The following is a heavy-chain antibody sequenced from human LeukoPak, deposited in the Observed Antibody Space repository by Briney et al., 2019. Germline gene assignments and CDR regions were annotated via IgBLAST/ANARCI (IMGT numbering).Heavy chain of an antibody. J-gene: IGHJ4*02. V-gene: IGHV4-59*12. Sequence: SETLSLTCTVSGGSISSYKWNWIRQPPGKGLEWIGYIYYSGSTDYNPSLNYNPSLKSRVTISVDTSKNQFSLKLSSVSAADTAVYYCARTYCSGSGCFYFDYWGQGTLVTVSS. CDR1: GGSISSYK. D-gene: IGHD2-15*01. CDR3: ARTYCSGSGCFYFDY. CDR2: IYYSGSTDYNPSL.